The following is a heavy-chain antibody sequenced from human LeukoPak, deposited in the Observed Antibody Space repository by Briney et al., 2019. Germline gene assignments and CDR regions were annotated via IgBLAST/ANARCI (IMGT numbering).Heavy chain of an antibody. V-gene: IGHV4-30-2*01. CDR2: IYHSGST. Sequence: PSQTLSLTCAVSGGSISSGGYSWSWIRQPPGKGLEWIGYIYHSGSTYYNPSLKSRVTISVDTSKNQFSPKLSSVTAADTAVYYCARQGTYYYYGMDVWGQGTTVTVSS. CDR3: ARQGTYYYYGMDV. CDR1: GGSISSGGYS. D-gene: IGHD1-1*01. J-gene: IGHJ6*02.